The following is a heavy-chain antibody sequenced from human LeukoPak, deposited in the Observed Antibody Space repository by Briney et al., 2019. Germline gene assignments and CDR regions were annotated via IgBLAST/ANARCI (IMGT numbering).Heavy chain of an antibody. CDR2: ISVYNGNT. D-gene: IGHD2-15*01. CDR1: GYTFTSYG. V-gene: IGHV1-18*01. CDR3: ARAKLGYCNGARCYSLPIYYYYMDV. J-gene: IGHJ6*03. Sequence: GASVKVSCKASGYTFTSYGISWVRQAPGQGLEWMGWISVYNGNTNYAQKLQGRVTMTTDTSTSTAYMELRSLRSDDTAVYYCARAKLGYCNGARCYSLPIYYYYMDVWGKGTTVTVSS.